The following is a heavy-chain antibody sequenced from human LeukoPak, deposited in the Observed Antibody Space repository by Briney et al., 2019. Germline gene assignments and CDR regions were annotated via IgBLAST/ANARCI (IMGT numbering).Heavy chain of an antibody. CDR3: AAHHGDGGSYWTTRNWFDP. CDR1: GGSISSGDYY. D-gene: IGHD1-26*01. V-gene: IGHV4-30-4*02. J-gene: IGHJ5*02. Sequence: PSETLSLTCTVSGGSISSGDYYWSWIRQPPGKGLEWIGYIYYSGSTYYNPSLKSRVTISVDTSKNQFSLKLSSVTAADTAVYYCAAHHGDGGSYWTTRNWFDPWGQGTLVTVSS. CDR2: IYYSGST.